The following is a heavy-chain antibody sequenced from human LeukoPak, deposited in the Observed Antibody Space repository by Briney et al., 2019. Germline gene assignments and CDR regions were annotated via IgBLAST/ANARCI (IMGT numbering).Heavy chain of an antibody. CDR2: ISGSGGST. CDR3: ARDNDWAFHY. D-gene: IGHD3-9*01. V-gene: IGHV3-23*01. Sequence: GGSLRLPCAASGFTFSSYAMSWVRQAPGKGLEWVSAISGSGGSTYYADSVKGRFTISRDNSKNTLYLQMNSLRAEDTAVYYCARDNDWAFHYWGQGTLVTVSS. J-gene: IGHJ4*02. CDR1: GFTFSSYA.